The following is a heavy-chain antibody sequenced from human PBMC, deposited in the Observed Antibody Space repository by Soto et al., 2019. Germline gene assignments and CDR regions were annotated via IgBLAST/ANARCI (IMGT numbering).Heavy chain of an antibody. D-gene: IGHD5-18*01. CDR2: IYYSGST. J-gene: IGHJ4*02. Sequence: QVQLQESGPGLMKPSETLSLTCTVSGGSISSYYWSWVRQPPGKGLEWIGSIYYSGSTNYTPSLKSRVTISADTSKNQFSLRLSSVTAADTAVYYCVQGRWLQLPLYWGQGTLVTVSS. CDR1: GGSISSYY. CDR3: VQGRWLQLPLY. V-gene: IGHV4-59*01.